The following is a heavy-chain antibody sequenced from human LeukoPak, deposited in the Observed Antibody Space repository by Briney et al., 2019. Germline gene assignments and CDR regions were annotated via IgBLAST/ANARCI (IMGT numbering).Heavy chain of an antibody. Sequence: SETLSLTCTVSGGSISSYYWSWIRQPPGKGLEWTGYIYYSGSTNYNPSLKSRVTISVDTSKNQFSLKLSSVTAADTAVYYCARYREQLVSFDYWGQGTLVTVSS. CDR1: GGSISSYY. CDR3: ARYREQLVSFDY. V-gene: IGHV4-59*01. D-gene: IGHD6-6*01. CDR2: IYYSGST. J-gene: IGHJ4*02.